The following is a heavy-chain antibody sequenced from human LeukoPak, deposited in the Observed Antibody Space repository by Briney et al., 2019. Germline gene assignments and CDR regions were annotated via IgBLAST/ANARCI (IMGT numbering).Heavy chain of an antibody. CDR3: ATKVTAILASRRYYFDY. V-gene: IGHV1-18*01. J-gene: IGHJ4*02. CDR1: GYTFTSYG. D-gene: IGHD2-21*02. CDR2: ISAYNGNT. Sequence: ASVKVSCKASGYTFTSYGISWVRQAPGQGLEWMGWISAYNGNTNYAQKLQGRVTMTTDTSTSTAYMELRSLRSDDTAVYYCATKVTAILASRRYYFDYWGQGTLVTVSS.